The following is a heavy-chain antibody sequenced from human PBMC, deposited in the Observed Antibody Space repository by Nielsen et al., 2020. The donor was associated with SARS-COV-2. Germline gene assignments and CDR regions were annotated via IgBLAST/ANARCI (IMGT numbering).Heavy chain of an antibody. Sequence: GGSLRLSCAASGFTFSSYSTNWVRQAPGKGLEWVSSISSSSSYIYYADSVKGRFTISRDNAKNSLYLQMNSLRAEDTAVYYCARDGAGPNFDYWGQGTLVTVSS. CDR3: ARDGAGPNFDY. V-gene: IGHV3-21*01. J-gene: IGHJ4*02. CDR2: ISSSSSYI. D-gene: IGHD1-26*01. CDR1: GFTFSSYS.